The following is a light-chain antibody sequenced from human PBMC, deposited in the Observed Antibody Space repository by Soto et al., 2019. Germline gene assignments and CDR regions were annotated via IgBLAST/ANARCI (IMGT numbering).Light chain of an antibody. Sequence: QSVLTQPPSASGTPGQRVTISCSGSSSNIGSNYVYWYQQLPGTAPKLLIYRNNQRPSGVPDRFSGSKSGTSASLAISGLRSEDEADYSCASWDDSLSGFVVFGAGTKVPS. CDR3: ASWDDSLSGFVV. V-gene: IGLV1-47*01. CDR2: RNN. CDR1: SSNIGSNY. J-gene: IGLJ2*01.